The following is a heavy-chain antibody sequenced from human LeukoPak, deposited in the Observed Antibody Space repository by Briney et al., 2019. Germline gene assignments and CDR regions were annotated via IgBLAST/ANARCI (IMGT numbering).Heavy chain of an antibody. CDR2: ISGDGGST. CDR3: AKDMERYYDFWSGYYNGFDP. J-gene: IGHJ5*02. V-gene: IGHV3-43*02. D-gene: IGHD3-3*01. CDR1: GFTFDDYA. Sequence: GGSLRLSCAASGFTFDDYAMHWVRQAPGKGLEWVSLISGDGGSTYYADSVKGGFTISRDNSKNSLYLQMNSLRTEDTALYYCAKDMERYYDFWSGYYNGFDPWGQGTLVTVSS.